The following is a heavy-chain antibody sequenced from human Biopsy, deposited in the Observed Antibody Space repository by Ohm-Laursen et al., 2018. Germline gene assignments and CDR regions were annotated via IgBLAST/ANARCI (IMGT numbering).Heavy chain of an antibody. CDR3: ARGRLRAVARFDY. D-gene: IGHD6-19*01. CDR2: INHSGST. J-gene: IGHJ4*02. Sequence: SDTLSLTCTVYGGSFSDYYWSWIRQPPGKGLEWIGEINHSGSTNYSPSLKSRVTISVDTSKNQFSLKLSSVTAADTAVYYCARGRLRAVARFDYWGQGTLVTVSS. V-gene: IGHV4-34*01. CDR1: GGSFSDYY.